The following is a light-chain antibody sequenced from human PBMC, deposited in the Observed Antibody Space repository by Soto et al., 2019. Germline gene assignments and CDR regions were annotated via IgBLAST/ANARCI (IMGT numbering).Light chain of an antibody. CDR1: QSVSSK. CDR2: GAS. J-gene: IGKJ1*01. CDR3: QQYRDCPWT. Sequence: EMVMTQSPATLSVSPGERATLSCRARQSVSSKLAWYQQKPGQAPRLLIYGASTRATGIPARFSGSGSGTELTLTSSSLPSEDFAVYCCQQYRDCPWTFGQGTKVDIK. V-gene: IGKV3-15*01.